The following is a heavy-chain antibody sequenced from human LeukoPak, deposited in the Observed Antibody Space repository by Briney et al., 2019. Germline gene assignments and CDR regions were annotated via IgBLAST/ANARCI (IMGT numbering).Heavy chain of an antibody. J-gene: IGHJ4*02. D-gene: IGHD2-2*01. CDR2: ISYDGSNK. Sequence: GGSLRLSCAASGFTFSSYAMHWVRQAPGKGLEWVAVISYDGSNKYYADSVKGRFTISRDNSKNTLYLQMNSLRAEDTAVYYCASPRVPAAMTPDFDYWGQGTLVTVSS. V-gene: IGHV3-30*04. CDR1: GFTFSSYA. CDR3: ASPRVPAAMTPDFDY.